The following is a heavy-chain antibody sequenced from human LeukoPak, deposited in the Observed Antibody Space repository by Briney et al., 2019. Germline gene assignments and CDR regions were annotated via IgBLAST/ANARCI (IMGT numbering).Heavy chain of an antibody. CDR2: INPDSGGT. V-gene: IGHV1-2*02. D-gene: IGHD3-22*01. CDR3: ARDSYYYDSSAQRGWFDP. J-gene: IGHJ5*02. CDR1: GYTFTGYY. Sequence: ASVKVSCKASGYTFTGYYMHWVRQAPGQGLEWMGWINPDSGGTNYAQKFQGRGTMTRDTSISTAYMELSRLRSDDTAVYYCARDSYYYDSSAQRGWFDPWGQGTLVTVSS.